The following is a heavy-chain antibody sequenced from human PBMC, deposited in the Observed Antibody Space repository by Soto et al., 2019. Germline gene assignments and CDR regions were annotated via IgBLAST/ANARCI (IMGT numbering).Heavy chain of an antibody. J-gene: IGHJ6*03. D-gene: IGHD2-2*01. V-gene: IGHV4-59*01. Sequence: SDTLSLTCTVSGGSISSYYWSWIRQPPGKGLEWIGYIYYSGSTNYNPSLKSRVTISVDTSKNQFSLKLSSVTAADTAVYYCARNYCSSTSCYLMGYYYMDVWGKGTTVTVSS. CDR3: ARNYCSSTSCYLMGYYYMDV. CDR2: IYYSGST. CDR1: GGSISSYY.